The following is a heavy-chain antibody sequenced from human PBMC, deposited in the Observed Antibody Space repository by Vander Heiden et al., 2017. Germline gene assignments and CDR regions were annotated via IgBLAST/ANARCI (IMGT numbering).Heavy chain of an antibody. V-gene: IGHV3-23*01. CDR1: GFTFSSDA. CDR3: AKGFGPYYYYGMDV. D-gene: IGHD3-16*01. CDR2: ISGGGGST. J-gene: IGHJ6*02. Sequence: EVQLLESGGGLVQHGGSLRLSCAASGFTFSSDAMSWVRQAPGKGLEWVSGISGGGGSTYYADSVKGRFTISRDNSKNTLYLQLNSLRAEDTAVYYCAKGFGPYYYYGMDVWGQGTTVTVSS.